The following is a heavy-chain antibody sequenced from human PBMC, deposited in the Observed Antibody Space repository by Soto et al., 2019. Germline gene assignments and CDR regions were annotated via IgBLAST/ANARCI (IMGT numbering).Heavy chain of an antibody. J-gene: IGHJ4*02. CDR3: TTDPQQITMIVVVNY. CDR1: EFSVSNKY. Sequence: PGGSLRLSCAASEFSVSNKYMSWVRQAPGKGLEWVGRIKSKTDGGTTDYAAPVKGRFTISRDDSKNTLYLQMNSLKTEDTAVYYCTTDPQQITMIVVVNYWGQGTLVTVSS. V-gene: IGHV3-15*01. CDR2: IKSKTDGGTT. D-gene: IGHD3-22*01.